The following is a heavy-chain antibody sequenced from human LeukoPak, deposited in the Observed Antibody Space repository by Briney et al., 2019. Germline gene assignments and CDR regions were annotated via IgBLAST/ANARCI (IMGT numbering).Heavy chain of an antibody. V-gene: IGHV1-18*01. CDR3: ARGGYCSGSSCYWNWFDP. CDR2: ISAYNGNT. J-gene: IGHJ5*02. Sequence: ASVKVSCKTSGYTFNTYGMNWVRQAPGQGLEWMGWISAYNGNTNYAQKFQGRVNMTTETFTSTAYMELRSLRSDDTAVYYCARGGYCSGSSCYWNWFDPWGQGTLVTVSS. D-gene: IGHD2-2*01. CDR1: GYTFNTYG.